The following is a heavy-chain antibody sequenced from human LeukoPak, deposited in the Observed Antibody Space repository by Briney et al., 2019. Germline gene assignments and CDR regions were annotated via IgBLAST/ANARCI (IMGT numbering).Heavy chain of an antibody. J-gene: IGHJ6*03. CDR2: INPNSGNT. CDR3: ARGLGQQLVRDYYYYYMDV. Sequence: ASVKVSCKASGYTFTSYDINWVRQATGQRLEWMGWINPNSGNTGYAQKFQGRVTMTRNTSISTAYMELSSLRSEDTAVYYCARGLGQQLVRDYYYYYMDVWGKGTTVTVSS. CDR1: GYTFTSYD. V-gene: IGHV1-8*01. D-gene: IGHD6-13*01.